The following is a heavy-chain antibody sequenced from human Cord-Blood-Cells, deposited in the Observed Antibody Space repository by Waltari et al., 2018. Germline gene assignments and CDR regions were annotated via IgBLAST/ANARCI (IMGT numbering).Heavy chain of an antibody. Sequence: QLQLVQSGAEVKKPGSSVKVSCKASGGTFSSYAISWVRQAPGQGREWMRGLKPIVVTANNAQKFPGGVTNTADKSTSTAYMELSSLRSEDAAVYYYAREGRITMVQGGNDAVDIWGQGTMVTVSS. V-gene: IGHV1-69*06. CDR3: AREGRITMVQGGNDAVDI. J-gene: IGHJ3*02. D-gene: IGHD3-10*01. CDR1: GGTFSSYA. CDR2: LKPIVVTA.